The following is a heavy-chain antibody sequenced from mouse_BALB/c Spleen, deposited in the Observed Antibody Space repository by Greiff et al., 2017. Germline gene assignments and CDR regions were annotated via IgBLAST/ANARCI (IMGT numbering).Heavy chain of an antibody. D-gene: IGHD1-1*01. CDR3: AGSRSDAGIDY. V-gene: IGHV5-6*01. Sequence: EVMLVESGGDLVKPGGSLKLSCAASGFTFSSYGMSWVRQTPDKRLEWVATISSVGSYTYYPDSVKGRFTISRDNAKNTLYLQMSSLKSEDTTMFYYAGSRSDAGIDYWGQGTLVTVSA. J-gene: IGHJ3*01. CDR2: ISSVGSYT. CDR1: GFTFSSYG.